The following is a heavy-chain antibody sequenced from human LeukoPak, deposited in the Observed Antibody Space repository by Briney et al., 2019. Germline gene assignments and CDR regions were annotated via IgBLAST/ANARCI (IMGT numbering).Heavy chain of an antibody. CDR3: ARRYYYGEPFDY. Sequence: PSETLSLTCTVSGGSISSGSYYWSWIRQPAGKGLKWIGRIYTSGSTNYNPSLKSRVTISVDTSKNQFSLKLSSVTAADTAVYYCARRYYYGEPFDYWGQGTLVTVSS. CDR2: IYTSGST. V-gene: IGHV4-61*02. J-gene: IGHJ4*02. D-gene: IGHD3-10*01. CDR1: GGSISSGSYY.